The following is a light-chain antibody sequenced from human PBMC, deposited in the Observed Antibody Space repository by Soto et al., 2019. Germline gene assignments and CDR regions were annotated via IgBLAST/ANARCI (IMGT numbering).Light chain of an antibody. J-gene: IGKJ1*01. CDR2: KAS. V-gene: IGKV1-5*03. CDR3: QQYNSYRRT. Sequence: MTQSPATLSVSPGERATLSCRASQSVSGNLAWYQQKPGKAPKLLIYKASSLESGVPSRFSGSGSGTEFTLTISSLQPDDFATYYCQQYNSYRRTFGQGTKVEIK. CDR1: QSVSGN.